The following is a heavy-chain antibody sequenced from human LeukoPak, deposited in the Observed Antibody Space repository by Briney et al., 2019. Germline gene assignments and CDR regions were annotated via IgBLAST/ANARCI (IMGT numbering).Heavy chain of an antibody. V-gene: IGHV4-34*01. J-gene: IGHJ6*02. CDR2: INHSGST. Sequence: PSETLSLTCAVYGGSFSGYYWSWIRQPPGKGLEWIGEINHSGSTNYNPSLKSRVTISVDTSKNQFSLKLSSVTAADTAVYYCARQGHPYYDFWSGYPGDSYYGMDVWGQGTTVTVSS. D-gene: IGHD3-3*01. CDR1: GGSFSGYY. CDR3: ARQGHPYYDFWSGYPGDSYYGMDV.